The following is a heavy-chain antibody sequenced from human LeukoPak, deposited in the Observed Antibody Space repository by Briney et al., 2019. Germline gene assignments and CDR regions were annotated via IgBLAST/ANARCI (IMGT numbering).Heavy chain of an antibody. CDR3: ARKLGVTPYLDY. Sequence: PGGSLRLSCAASGFTFSSYAMTWVRQAPGKGLEWVSTISDSGGNTYYADSVKGRFTISRDNSKNTLYLQMNSPRAEDTALYYCARKLGVTPYLDYWGQGTLVTVSS. J-gene: IGHJ4*02. CDR2: ISDSGGNT. CDR1: GFTFSSYA. V-gene: IGHV3-23*01. D-gene: IGHD1-26*01.